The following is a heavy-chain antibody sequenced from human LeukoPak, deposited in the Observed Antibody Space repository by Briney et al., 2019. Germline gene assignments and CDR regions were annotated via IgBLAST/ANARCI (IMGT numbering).Heavy chain of an antibody. J-gene: IGHJ4*02. CDR2: ISYDGSNK. CDR3: ASGYYVSGSYLAGYFDY. D-gene: IGHD3-10*01. CDR1: GFAFSDYG. Sequence: GGSLRLSCAASGFAFSDYGMHWVRQAPGKGLEWVAVISYDGSNKYYGDSVKGRFTISRDNSKNTLYLQMNSLRVEDTAVYYCASGYYVSGSYLAGYFDYWGQRTLVTVSS. V-gene: IGHV3-30*03.